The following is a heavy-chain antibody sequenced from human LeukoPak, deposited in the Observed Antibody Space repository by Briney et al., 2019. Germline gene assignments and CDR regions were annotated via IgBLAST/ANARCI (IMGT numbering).Heavy chain of an antibody. V-gene: IGHV4-34*01. CDR1: GGSFSGYY. CDR2: INHSGST. J-gene: IGHJ4*02. Sequence: PSETLSLTCAVYGGSFSGYYWSWIRQPPGKGLEWIGEINHSGSTNYNPSLKSRVTISVDTSKNQFSLKLSSVTAADTAVYYCARDLDYWGQGTLVTVSS. CDR3: ARDLDY.